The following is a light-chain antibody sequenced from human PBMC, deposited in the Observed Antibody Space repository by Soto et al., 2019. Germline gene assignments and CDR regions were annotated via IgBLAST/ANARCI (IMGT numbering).Light chain of an antibody. CDR2: GAS. V-gene: IGKV3-20*01. J-gene: IGKJ4*01. CDR3: QQYGSSPLT. CDR1: QSVSSSY. Sequence: EIVLTQSPGTLSLSPGERATLSCRASQSVSSSYLAWYQQKPGQAPRLLIYGASSRATGIPDRFSGSGSGNDFTLTISRLEPEDFAVYYCQQYGSSPLTFGGGNKVEIK.